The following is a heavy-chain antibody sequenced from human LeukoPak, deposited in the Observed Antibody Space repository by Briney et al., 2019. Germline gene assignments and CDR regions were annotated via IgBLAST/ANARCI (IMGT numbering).Heavy chain of an antibody. D-gene: IGHD6-19*01. CDR2: ITKSGDQT. CDR3: AREDRYSSGWYSGY. J-gene: IGHJ4*02. CDR1: GITFSNSA. Sequence: GGSLRLSCVPSGITFSNSALSWVRQAPGKGLEWVATITKSGDQTYYADSVRGLFTISRDNPKNTVYLQMNSLRAEDTAVYYCAREDRYSSGWYSGYWGRGTLVTVSS. V-gene: IGHV3-23*01.